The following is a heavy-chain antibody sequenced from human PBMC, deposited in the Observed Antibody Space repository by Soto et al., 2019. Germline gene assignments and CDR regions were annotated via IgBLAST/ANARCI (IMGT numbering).Heavy chain of an antibody. CDR3: ARGWGYDSTDYYYAY. D-gene: IGHD3-22*01. CDR2: IIPIFGTA. V-gene: IGHV1-69*01. Sequence: QVQLVQSGAEVRKPGSSVRVSCKASGGSFNRHTISWVRQAPGQGLEWMGGIIPIFGTANHAQKFQGRVTIIAEESTSTVYVELSSLRSDDTAIYYCARGWGYDSTDYYYAYWGQGTLVIVSS. CDR1: GGSFNRHT. J-gene: IGHJ4*02.